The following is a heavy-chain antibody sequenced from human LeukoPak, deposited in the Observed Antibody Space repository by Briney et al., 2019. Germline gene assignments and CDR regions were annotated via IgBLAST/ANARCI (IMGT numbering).Heavy chain of an antibody. CDR2: INPNSGGT. Sequence: ASVKVSCKASGYTFTGYYMHWVRQAPGQGLEWMGWINPNSGGTNYAQKFQGWVTMTRDTSISTAYMELSRLRSDDTAVYYCARVPERGYSGYYYYGMDVWGQGTTVTVSS. D-gene: IGHD5-12*01. J-gene: IGHJ6*02. V-gene: IGHV1-2*04. CDR1: GYTFTGYY. CDR3: ARVPERGYSGYYYYGMDV.